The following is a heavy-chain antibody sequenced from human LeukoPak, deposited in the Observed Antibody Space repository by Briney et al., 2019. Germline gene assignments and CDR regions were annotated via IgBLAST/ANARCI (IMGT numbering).Heavy chain of an antibody. D-gene: IGHD3-10*01. J-gene: IGHJ6*04. CDR1: GFTFSHYW. CDR2: IKQDGSEI. Sequence: GGSLRLSCVAYGFTFSHYWMTWVRQAPGKEPEWVANIKQDGSEIFYVDSVRGRFTISRDNAKNSLYLQMNSLRAEDTAVYYCAREGYYGSRMDVWGKGTTVTISS. CDR3: AREGYYGSRMDV. V-gene: IGHV3-7*03.